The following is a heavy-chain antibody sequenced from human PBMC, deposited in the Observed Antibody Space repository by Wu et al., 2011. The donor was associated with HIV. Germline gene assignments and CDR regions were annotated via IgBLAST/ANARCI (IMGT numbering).Heavy chain of an antibody. CDR3: AHDPGIAVAGLGN. CDR2: INPNSGGT. Sequence: QVQLVQSGAEVKKPGASVKVSCKASGYTFTAYYIHWVRQAPGQGLEWMGWINPNSGGTNYAQKFQGRVTMTRDTAISTAYMGLSRLTSDDTAIYYCAHDPGIAVAGLGNWGQGTLVTVSS. CDR1: GYTFTAYY. V-gene: IGHV1-2*02. D-gene: IGHD6-19*01. J-gene: IGHJ4*02.